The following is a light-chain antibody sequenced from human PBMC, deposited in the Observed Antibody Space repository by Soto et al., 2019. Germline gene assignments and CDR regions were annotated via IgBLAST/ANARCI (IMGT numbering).Light chain of an antibody. J-gene: IGLJ2*01. CDR2: DVS. CDR3: SSYTSGSTVV. V-gene: IGLV2-14*03. Sequence: QSVLTQPASVSGSPGQSITISCTGTSSDVGGYNYVSWFQQHPDTAPKLMIFDVSIRPSGVSNRFSGSKSGNTASLTISGLQPEDEADYYCSSYTSGSTVVFGGGTKLTVL. CDR1: SSDVGGYNY.